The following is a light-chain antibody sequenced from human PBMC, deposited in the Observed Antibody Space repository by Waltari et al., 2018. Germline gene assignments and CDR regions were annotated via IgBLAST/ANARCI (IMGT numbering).Light chain of an antibody. CDR2: TVF. CDR3: MQLTQWPWT. J-gene: IGKJ1*01. CDR1: QSLLSSDGNTY. Sequence: DAVLTQSPLSLPVTLGQPASISCRSSQSLLSSDGNTYLSWFQPRPGQSPRRLIYTVFNRDSGVPDRFSGSGSGTDLTLKISRVEAEDVGDYYCMQLTQWPWTFGQGTKVEIK. V-gene: IGKV2-30*01.